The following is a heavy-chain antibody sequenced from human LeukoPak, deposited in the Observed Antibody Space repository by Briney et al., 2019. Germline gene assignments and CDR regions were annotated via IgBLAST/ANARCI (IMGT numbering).Heavy chain of an antibody. CDR1: GFTFSSYG. Sequence: GGSLRLSCAASGFTFSSYGMHWVRQAPGKGLEWVAVIWYDGSNKYYADSVKGRFTISRDNSKNTLYLQMSSLRAEDTAVYYCAKDSGSYYNPSNWFDPWGQGTLVTVSS. CDR2: IWYDGSNK. V-gene: IGHV3-33*06. D-gene: IGHD1-26*01. J-gene: IGHJ5*02. CDR3: AKDSGSYYNPSNWFDP.